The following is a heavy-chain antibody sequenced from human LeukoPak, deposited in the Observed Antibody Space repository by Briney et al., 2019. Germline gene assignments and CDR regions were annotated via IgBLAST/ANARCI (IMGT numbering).Heavy chain of an antibody. V-gene: IGHV3-21*01. J-gene: IGHJ4*02. CDR3: ARAGDRYYYDSSGYYPDY. Sequence: GGSLRLSCAASGFTFSSYSMNWVRQAPGKGLEWVSSISSSSSYICYADSVKGRFTISRDNAKNSLYLQMNSLRAEDTAVYYCARAGDRYYYDSSGYYPDYWGQGTLVTVSS. D-gene: IGHD3-22*01. CDR2: ISSSSSYI. CDR1: GFTFSSYS.